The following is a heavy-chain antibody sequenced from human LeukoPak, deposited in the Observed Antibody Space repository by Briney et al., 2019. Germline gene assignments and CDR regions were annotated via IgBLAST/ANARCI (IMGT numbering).Heavy chain of an antibody. CDR1: GFTFSTYW. CDR2: IRQDGSQK. D-gene: IGHD1-26*01. V-gene: IGHV3-7*01. CDR3: ASEGWEERYFDY. Sequence: PGGSLRLSCAASGFTFSTYWMTWVRQAPGKGLEWVANIRQDGSQKYYVGSVKGRFTISRDNAKNSLYLQMNSLRAEDTAVYYCASEGWEERYFDYWGQGTLVTVSS. J-gene: IGHJ4*02.